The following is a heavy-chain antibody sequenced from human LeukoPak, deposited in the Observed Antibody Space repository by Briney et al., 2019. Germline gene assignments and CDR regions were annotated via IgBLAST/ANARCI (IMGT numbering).Heavy chain of an antibody. J-gene: IGHJ4*02. CDR1: GGSISSSTYY. V-gene: IGHV4-39*01. CDR2: INYSGST. D-gene: IGHD4-23*01. CDR3: AEDYGGNS. Sequence: SETLSLTCTVSGGSISSSTYYWAWVRQPPGKGLEWIGNINYSGSTHYNASLKSRVTISVDTSKNQFSLKLSSVTDADTAVYYCAEDYGGNSWGQGTLVTVSS.